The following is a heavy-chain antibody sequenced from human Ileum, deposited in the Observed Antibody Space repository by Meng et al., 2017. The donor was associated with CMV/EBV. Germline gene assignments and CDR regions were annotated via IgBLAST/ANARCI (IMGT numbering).Heavy chain of an antibody. J-gene: IGHJ4*02. V-gene: IGHV3-23*03. CDR3: AKDYITRGWVFWDY. CDR1: GFTFSSYA. Sequence: ASGFTFSSYAMSWVRQAPGKGLEWVSVIYSGNNSTYYADSVKGRFTISRDNSKNTLYLQMNSLRAEDTAVYYCAKDYITRGWVFWDYWGQGTLVTVSS. CDR2: IYSGNNST. D-gene: IGHD6-19*01.